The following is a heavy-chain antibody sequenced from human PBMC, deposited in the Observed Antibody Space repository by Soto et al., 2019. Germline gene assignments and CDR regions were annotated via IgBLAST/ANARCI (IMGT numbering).Heavy chain of an antibody. CDR2: INPSGGSA. CDR1: GYSFTGYY. V-gene: IGHV1-46*03. J-gene: IGHJ2*01. CDR3: AREARDCSGGSCYSRRIEKIYWYFDL. Sequence: GTSVEVCCKASGYSFTGYYMHWARQAPEQGLEWMGIINPSGGSASYAQKFQGRVTMTRDTSTSTVYMELSSLRSEDTAVYYCAREARDCSGGSCYSRRIEKIYWYFDLWGRGTLVTVSS. D-gene: IGHD2-15*01.